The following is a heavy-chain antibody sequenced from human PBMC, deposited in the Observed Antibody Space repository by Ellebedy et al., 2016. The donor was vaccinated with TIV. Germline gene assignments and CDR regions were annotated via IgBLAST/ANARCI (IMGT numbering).Heavy chain of an antibody. CDR2: IDWDDDK. D-gene: IGHD2-2*01. Sequence: SGPTLVQPTQTLTLTCTFSGFSLSTRGMCVSWIRQPPGKALEWLARIDWDDDKYYSTSLKTRLTISKDTSKNQVVLTMTNMDPVDTATYYCARISLGYCSSTSCYDSGDAFDIWGQGTMVTVSS. CDR3: ARISLGYCSSTSCYDSGDAFDI. CDR1: GFSLSTRGMC. V-gene: IGHV2-70*11. J-gene: IGHJ3*02.